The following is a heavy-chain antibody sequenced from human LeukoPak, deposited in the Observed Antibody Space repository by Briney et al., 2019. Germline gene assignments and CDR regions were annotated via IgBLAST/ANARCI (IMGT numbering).Heavy chain of an antibody. V-gene: IGHV3-7*01. J-gene: IGHJ4*02. CDR1: GFTFGRYW. Sequence: SGGSLRLSCAASGFTFGRYWMSWVRQAPGKGLEWLANIKEDGSEKYYVDSVKGRFTISRDNAKNSLYLQMNSLRAEDTAVYYCARDDIATYDYWGQGTLVTVSS. CDR3: ARDDIATYDY. CDR2: IKEDGSEK. D-gene: IGHD2-15*01.